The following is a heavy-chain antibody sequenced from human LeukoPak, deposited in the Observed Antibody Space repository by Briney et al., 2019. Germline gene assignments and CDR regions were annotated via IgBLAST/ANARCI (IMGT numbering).Heavy chain of an antibody. CDR3: AREVSASHDN. V-gene: IGHV4-39*02. Sequence: PSETLSLTCTVSGGSISSSSYYWGWIRQPPGKGLEWIGSIYYSGSTFYNPSLRSRVTISVDTSNSQFSLKVMSVTAADTAVYYCAREVSASHDNWGQGTLVTVSS. J-gene: IGHJ4*02. CDR2: IYYSGST. D-gene: IGHD2-2*01. CDR1: GGSISSSSYY.